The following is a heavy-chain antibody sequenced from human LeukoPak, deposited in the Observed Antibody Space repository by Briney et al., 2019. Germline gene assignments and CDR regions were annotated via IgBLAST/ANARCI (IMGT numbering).Heavy chain of an antibody. Sequence: ASVKVSCKASGYTFTGYYMHWVRQAPGQGLEWMGWINPNSGGTNYAQKFQGRVTMTRDTSISTAYMELSRLRSDDTAVYYCARDLNWGYYGSGSSPTFDYWGQGTLVTVSS. J-gene: IGHJ4*02. CDR3: ARDLNWGYYGSGSSPTFDY. CDR1: GYTFTGYY. D-gene: IGHD3-10*01. CDR2: INPNSGGT. V-gene: IGHV1-2*02.